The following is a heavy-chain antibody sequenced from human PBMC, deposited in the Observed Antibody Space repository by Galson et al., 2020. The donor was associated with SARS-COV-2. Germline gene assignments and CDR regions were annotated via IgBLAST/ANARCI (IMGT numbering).Heavy chain of an antibody. CDR3: ARDLTPHIAAAAYFQH. J-gene: IGHJ1*01. CDR1: GFTFSSYG. Sequence: GESLKISCAASGFTFSSYGMHWVRQAPGKGLEWVAVIWYDGSNKYYADSVKGRFTISRDNSKNTLYLQMNSLRAEDTAVYYCARDLTPHIAAAAYFQHWGQGTLVTVSS. CDR2: IWYDGSNK. V-gene: IGHV3-33*01. D-gene: IGHD6-13*01.